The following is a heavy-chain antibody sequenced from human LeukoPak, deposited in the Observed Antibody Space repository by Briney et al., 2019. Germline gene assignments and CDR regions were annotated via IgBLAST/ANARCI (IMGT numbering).Heavy chain of an antibody. CDR2: IIGGAGST. CDR3: AHGAMYQLDY. J-gene: IGHJ4*02. D-gene: IGHD2-2*01. Sequence: GGTLRLSCAASGFSFSSHGMSWVRQAPGKGLEWVSGIIGGAGSTYYADSVKGRFTISGDNSKNTLFLQMNSLRAEDTAVYYCAHGAMYQLDYWGQGALVTVSS. CDR1: GFSFSSHG. V-gene: IGHV3-23*01.